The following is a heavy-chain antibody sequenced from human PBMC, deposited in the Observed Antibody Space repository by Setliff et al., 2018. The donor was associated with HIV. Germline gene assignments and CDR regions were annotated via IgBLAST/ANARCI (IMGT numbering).Heavy chain of an antibody. CDR3: ARSRSTRDAFDT. CDR2: ISSSGRYI. CDR1: GFTVIDYA. V-gene: IGHV3-21*01. D-gene: IGHD2-2*01. J-gene: IGHJ3*02. Sequence: GGSLRLSCEASGFTVIDYALNWVRQAPGKGLEWVSSISSSGRYIYYAASLKGRFTITRDNARNSLYLEMSTLRAEDTALYYCARSRSTRDAFDTWGRGTMVTVSS.